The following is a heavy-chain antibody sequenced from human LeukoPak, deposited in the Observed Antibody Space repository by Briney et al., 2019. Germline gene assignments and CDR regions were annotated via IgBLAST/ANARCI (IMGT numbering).Heavy chain of an antibody. Sequence: PGRSLRLSCAASGFTFSSYVFHWVRQAPGKGLEWVAVISYDGSNKYYADSVKGRFTISRDNSKNTLYLQMNSLRAEDTAVYYCAREYCSGGSCYNNWFDPWGQGTLVTVSS. CDR2: ISYDGSNK. CDR1: GFTFSSYV. J-gene: IGHJ5*02. D-gene: IGHD2-15*01. V-gene: IGHV3-30-3*01. CDR3: AREYCSGGSCYNNWFDP.